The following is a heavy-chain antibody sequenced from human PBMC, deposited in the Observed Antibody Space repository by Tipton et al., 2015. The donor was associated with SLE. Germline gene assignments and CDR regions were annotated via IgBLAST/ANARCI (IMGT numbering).Heavy chain of an antibody. CDR3: ARALFTSYDFWSGNKGYFHY. J-gene: IGHJ4*02. CDR1: GGSFSTYY. D-gene: IGHD3-3*01. Sequence: TLSLTCAVYGGSFSTYYWSWIRQPPGKGLEWIGEINHSGSTNYSPSLKSRVTISVDTSKNQFSLKLSSVTAADTAVYYCARALFTSYDFWSGNKGYFHYGGPGTLVTSSS. V-gene: IGHV4-34*01. CDR2: INHSGST.